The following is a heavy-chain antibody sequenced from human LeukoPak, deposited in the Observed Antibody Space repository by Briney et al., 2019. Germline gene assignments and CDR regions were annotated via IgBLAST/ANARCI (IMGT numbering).Heavy chain of an antibody. V-gene: IGHV3-48*03. D-gene: IGHD1-1*01. CDR1: GFTFSNYE. CDR3: AREGNWNNFDY. J-gene: IGHJ4*02. Sequence: PGGSLRLSCAASGFTFSNYEMNWVRQAPGKGLEWVSYISGSAGTLYYADSVKGRFTTSRDNAKKSLYLQTNSLRAEDTAVYYCAREGNWNNFDYWGQGTLVTVSS. CDR2: ISGSAGTL.